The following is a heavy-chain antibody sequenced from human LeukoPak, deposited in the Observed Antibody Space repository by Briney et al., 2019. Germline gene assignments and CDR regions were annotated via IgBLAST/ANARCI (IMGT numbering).Heavy chain of an antibody. D-gene: IGHD3-9*01. J-gene: IGHJ4*02. Sequence: PSVTLSLTCTVSGGSINSSGYYWGWIRQPPGKGLEWIGSHYYSGSTYYNPSLKSRVIISVDTSKNQFSLKLNSVTAADTAVYYCARHRAGYHVDSWGRGTLVTVSS. CDR3: ARHRAGYHVDS. V-gene: IGHV4-39*01. CDR2: HYYSGST. CDR1: GGSINSSGYY.